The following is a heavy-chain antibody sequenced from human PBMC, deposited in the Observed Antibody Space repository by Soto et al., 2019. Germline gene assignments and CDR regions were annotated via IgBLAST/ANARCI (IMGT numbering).Heavy chain of an antibody. V-gene: IGHV4-31*03. CDR3: ARAECMGSGYDYYYFDY. J-gene: IGHJ4*02. CDR2: IYYSRNN. CDR1: GVSISSGGYY. D-gene: IGHD5-12*01. Sequence: SETLSLTCTVSGVSISSGGYYWIWIRQHPGKGLEGVGYIYYSRNNYYKPSLKSRVTISVDKSKNQFSLKMSSVTAADTAVYYCARAECMGSGYDYYYFDYWGQGTLVTVSS.